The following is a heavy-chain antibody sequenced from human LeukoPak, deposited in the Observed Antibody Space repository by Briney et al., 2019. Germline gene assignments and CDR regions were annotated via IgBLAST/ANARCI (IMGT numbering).Heavy chain of an antibody. V-gene: IGHV4-59*08. CDR2: INYSGSA. D-gene: IGHD4-17*01. J-gene: IGHJ4*02. CDR1: GGAISNYY. Sequence: SETLSLTCNVSGGAISNYYWSWIRQPPGKGLEWIGYINYSGSAFYNPSVKSRVTISVDTSKNQFALKLNSVTAADTAVYYCARAYYGDFFDYWGQGTLVTVSS. CDR3: ARAYYGDFFDY.